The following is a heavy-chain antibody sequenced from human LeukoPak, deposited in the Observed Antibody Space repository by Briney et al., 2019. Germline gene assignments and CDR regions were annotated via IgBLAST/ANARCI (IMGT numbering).Heavy chain of an antibody. Sequence: GASVKVSCKASGGTFRNYAISWVRQAPGQGLEWMGGIIPIFGTANYGQKFQGRVTITADESTSTAYIELSSLRSEDTAVYYCARGWDSSGQIQFFYWGQGTLVTVSS. CDR1: GGTFRNYA. D-gene: IGHD3-22*01. J-gene: IGHJ4*02. V-gene: IGHV1-69*13. CDR3: ARGWDSSGQIQFFY. CDR2: IIPIFGTA.